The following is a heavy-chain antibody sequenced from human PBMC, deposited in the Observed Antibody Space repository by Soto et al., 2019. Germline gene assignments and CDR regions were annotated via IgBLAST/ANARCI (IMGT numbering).Heavy chain of an antibody. CDR1: GFTFSSYA. CDR2: ISGSGGST. Sequence: GGSLRLSCAASGFTFSSYAMSWVRQAPGKGLEWVSAISGSGGSTYYADSVKGRFTISRDNSKNTLYLQMNSLRAEDTAVYYCAIDPGIAVAGTGVGDYWGQGTLVTVSS. J-gene: IGHJ4*02. D-gene: IGHD6-19*01. V-gene: IGHV3-23*01. CDR3: AIDPGIAVAGTGVGDY.